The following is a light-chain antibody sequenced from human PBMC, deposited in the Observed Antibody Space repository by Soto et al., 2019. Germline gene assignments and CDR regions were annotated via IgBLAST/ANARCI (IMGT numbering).Light chain of an antibody. Sequence: EIVMTQSPATLSVSPGERATLSCRASQSVSSNLAWYQQKPGQAPRLLIYGASTRATGIPARFSGSGSGTEFIFTISSLQSEDFAVYYCQQYNNWPRTFGKGTKVDIK. CDR1: QSVSSN. CDR3: QQYNNWPRT. CDR2: GAS. J-gene: IGKJ1*01. V-gene: IGKV3-15*01.